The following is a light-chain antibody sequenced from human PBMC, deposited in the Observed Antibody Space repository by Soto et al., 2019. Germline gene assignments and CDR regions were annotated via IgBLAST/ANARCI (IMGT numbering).Light chain of an antibody. Sequence: IVLTQSPGTLSLTPGERATLSCRASQSVSSSYLAWYQQKPGQAPRLLIYGASSRSTGIPARFSGSGSGTDFTLTISRLETEDSAVYYCQQYGSSPPITSGPGTRVDIK. V-gene: IGKV3-20*01. CDR1: QSVSSSY. CDR3: QQYGSSPPIT. CDR2: GAS. J-gene: IGKJ3*01.